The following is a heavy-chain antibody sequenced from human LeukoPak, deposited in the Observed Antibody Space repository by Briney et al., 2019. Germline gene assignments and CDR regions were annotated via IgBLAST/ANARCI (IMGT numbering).Heavy chain of an antibody. J-gene: IGHJ1*01. Sequence: PGGSLRLSCVASGFTFSSSSMPWVRQAPGEGLEWLSGISNTGRATDYADSIKGRFTISRDNSKNTVFLQMNSLRAEDTAEYFCAHQVPPNDEYFDHWGQGTLVTVSS. CDR1: GFTFSSSS. CDR3: AHQVPPNDEYFDH. CDR2: ISNTGRAT. V-gene: IGHV3-23*01.